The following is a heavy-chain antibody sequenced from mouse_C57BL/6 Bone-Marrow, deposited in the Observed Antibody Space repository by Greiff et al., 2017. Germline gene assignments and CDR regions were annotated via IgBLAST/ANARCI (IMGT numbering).Heavy chain of an antibody. D-gene: IGHD1-1*01. CDR1: GYTFTGYW. Sequence: QVQLQQSGAELMKPGASVKLSCKATGYTFTGYWIAWVKQRPGHGLEWIGELLPGSGSTNYNEKFKCKATFTADKSSNTAYMQLSSLTTDDSAIYYCARGVVATRYYAMDYWGQGTSVTVSS. CDR3: ARGVVATRYYAMDY. J-gene: IGHJ4*01. V-gene: IGHV1-9*01. CDR2: LLPGSGST.